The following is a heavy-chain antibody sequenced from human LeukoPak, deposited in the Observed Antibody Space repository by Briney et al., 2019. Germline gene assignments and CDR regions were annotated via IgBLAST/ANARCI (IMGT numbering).Heavy chain of an antibody. CDR2: ISGTGDNT. Sequence: GGSLRLSCAASGFTFSGFAMSLVRRTPGKGLGWVSGISGTGDNTLYADSVKGRFTISRDNSKNTLYLEMNSLRAEDTAIYYCAKMKGHPLPKYYMDVWGQGTTVTVSS. D-gene: IGHD1-26*01. CDR3: AKMKGHPLPKYYMDV. CDR1: GFTFSGFA. J-gene: IGHJ6*01. V-gene: IGHV3-23*01.